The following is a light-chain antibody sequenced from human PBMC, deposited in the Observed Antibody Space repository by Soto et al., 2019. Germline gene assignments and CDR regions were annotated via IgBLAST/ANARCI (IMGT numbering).Light chain of an antibody. CDR2: DNN. Sequence: QSVLSQPPSVSAAPGQKVTISCSVSSSNIGNNYVSWYQQLPGTAPKLLIYDNNKRPSGIPDRFSGSKSGTSATLGITGLQTGDEADYYCGTWDSSLSAGGVFGTGTKATVL. CDR1: SSNIGNNY. V-gene: IGLV1-51*01. CDR3: GTWDSSLSAGGV. J-gene: IGLJ1*01.